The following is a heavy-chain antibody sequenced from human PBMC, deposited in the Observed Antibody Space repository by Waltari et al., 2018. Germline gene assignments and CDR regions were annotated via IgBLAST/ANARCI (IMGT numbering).Heavy chain of an antibody. D-gene: IGHD2-8*01. J-gene: IGHJ4*02. CDR1: GFTFGDYA. CDR2: IRSKAYGGTT. Sequence: EVQLVESGGGLVQPGQSLRLSCTASGFTFGDYAMSWVRQAPGKGLEWVGFIRSKAYGGTTEYAASVKGRFTISRDDSKSIAYLQMNSLKTEDTAVYYCTRDRDIVLPFSDYWGQGTLVTVSS. V-gene: IGHV3-49*04. CDR3: TRDRDIVLPFSDY.